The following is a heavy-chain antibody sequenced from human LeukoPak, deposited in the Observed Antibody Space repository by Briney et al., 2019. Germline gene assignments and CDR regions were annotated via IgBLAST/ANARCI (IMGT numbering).Heavy chain of an antibody. CDR1: GGSISSYY. Sequence: TSETLSLTCTVSGGSISSYYWSWIRQPAGKGLEWIGRIYTSGSTNYNPSLKSRVTMSVDTSKSQFSLKLSSVTAADTAVYYCARGGIGGGWYPGKDAFDIWGQGKMVTVSS. CDR2: IYTSGST. D-gene: IGHD6-19*01. CDR3: ARGGIGGGWYPGKDAFDI. V-gene: IGHV4-4*07. J-gene: IGHJ3*02.